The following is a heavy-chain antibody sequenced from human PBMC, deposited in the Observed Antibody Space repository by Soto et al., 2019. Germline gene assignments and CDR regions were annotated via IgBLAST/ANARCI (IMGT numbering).Heavy chain of an antibody. V-gene: IGHV1-69*08. CDR1: GVTFSSYT. CDR2: IIPILGIA. J-gene: IGHJ5*02. D-gene: IGHD2-2*01. Sequence: QVQLVQSGAEVKKPGSSVKVSCKASGVTFSSYTISWVRQAPGQGLEWMGRIIPILGIANYAQKFQGRVTITADKSTSTAYMELSSLRSEDTAVYYCARDSRGIVVVPAAMEFDPWGQGTLVTVSS. CDR3: ARDSRGIVVVPAAMEFDP.